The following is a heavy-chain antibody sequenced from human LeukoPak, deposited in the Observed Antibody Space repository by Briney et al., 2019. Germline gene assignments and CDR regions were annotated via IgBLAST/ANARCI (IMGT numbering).Heavy chain of an antibody. CDR3: AKREAVTDTTEWDYLDY. J-gene: IGHJ4*02. V-gene: IGHV3-30*18. Sequence: PGGSLRLSCAASGFIFKDDGMHWGRQAPGKGLEWVAVTSYDGTRQFYADSVKGRFTVSRDNSNNMVYLQMSGLTTEDTAVYYCAKREAVTDTTEWDYLDYWGQGTLVTVSS. CDR1: GFIFKDDG. CDR2: TSYDGTRQ. D-gene: IGHD6-19*01.